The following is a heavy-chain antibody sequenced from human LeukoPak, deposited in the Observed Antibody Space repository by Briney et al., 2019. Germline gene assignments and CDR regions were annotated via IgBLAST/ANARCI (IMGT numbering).Heavy chain of an antibody. CDR2: IYYSGST. J-gene: IGHJ3*02. Sequence: PSETLSLTCTVSGGSISSSSYYWGWIRQPPGKGLEWIGSIYYSGSTYYNPSLKSRVTISVDTSKNQFSLKLSSVAAADTAVYYCARDGDDAFDIWGRGTMLTVSS. CDR1: GGSISSSSYY. CDR3: ARDGDDAFDI. V-gene: IGHV4-39*07. D-gene: IGHD7-27*01.